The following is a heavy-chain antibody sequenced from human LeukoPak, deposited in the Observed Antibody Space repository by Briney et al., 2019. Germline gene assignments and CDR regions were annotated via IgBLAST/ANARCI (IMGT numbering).Heavy chain of an antibody. V-gene: IGHV3-74*01. CDR1: GFTFSSYW. CDR3: ARAKIFYDILTGYYVGAVNWFDP. CDR2: INSDGSST. J-gene: IGHJ5*02. D-gene: IGHD3-9*01. Sequence: GGSLRLSCAASGFTFSSYWMHWVRQAPGKGLVWVSRINSDGSSTSYADSVKGRFTISRDNAKNTLYLQMNSLRAEDTAVYYCARAKIFYDILTGYYVGAVNWFDPWGQGTLVTVSS.